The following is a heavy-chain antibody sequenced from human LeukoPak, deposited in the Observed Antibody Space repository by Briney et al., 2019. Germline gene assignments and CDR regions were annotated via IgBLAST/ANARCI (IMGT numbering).Heavy chain of an antibody. CDR2: ISYSGSTI. Sequence: PGGSLRLSCAASGFTFSDSYMSWIRQAPGEGLGWVSYISYSGSTIYYAESVKGRFTISRDNTKNSLYLEMNSLRAEDTALYYCASEVVVSAQSFDLWGQGTMVTVSS. J-gene: IGHJ3*01. CDR1: GFTFSDSY. CDR3: ASEVVVSAQSFDL. V-gene: IGHV3-11*01. D-gene: IGHD2-21*01.